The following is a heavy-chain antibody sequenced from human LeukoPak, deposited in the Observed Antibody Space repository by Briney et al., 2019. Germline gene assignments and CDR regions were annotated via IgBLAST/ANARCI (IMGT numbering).Heavy chain of an antibody. Sequence: GGSLRLSCAASGFTFDDYAMHWVRQAPRKGLEWVSGISWNSGSIGYADSVKGRFTISRDNAKNSLYLQMNSLRAEDTALYYCAKDSSSIVGATNDYFDYWGQGTLVTVSS. V-gene: IGHV3-9*01. D-gene: IGHD1-26*01. CDR2: ISWNSGSI. CDR3: AKDSSSIVGATNDYFDY. CDR1: GFTFDDYA. J-gene: IGHJ4*02.